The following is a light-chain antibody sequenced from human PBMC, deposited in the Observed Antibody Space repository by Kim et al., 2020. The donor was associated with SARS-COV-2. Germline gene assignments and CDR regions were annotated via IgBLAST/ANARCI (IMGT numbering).Light chain of an antibody. CDR1: KLGDKD. Sequence: SGSSGQTARITSSGDKLGDKDAYWYQQKPGQSPVLVTYQDSKRPSGIPERFSGSNSGNTATLTISGTQAMDEADYYCQAWDSSTVVFGGGTQLTVL. J-gene: IGLJ2*01. CDR3: QAWDSSTVV. CDR2: QDS. V-gene: IGLV3-1*01.